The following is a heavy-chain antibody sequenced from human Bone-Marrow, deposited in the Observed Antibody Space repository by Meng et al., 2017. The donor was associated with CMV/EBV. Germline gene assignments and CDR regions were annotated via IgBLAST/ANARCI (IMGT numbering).Heavy chain of an antibody. V-gene: IGHV3-66*02. CDR3: ARDGGGKGVAFDI. CDR1: GFAFSSYA. Sequence: GESLKISCAASGFAFSSYALHWVRRAPGKGLEWVSVIYSGGSTYYADSVKGRFTISRDNSKNTLYLQMNSLRAEDTAVYYCARDGGGKGVAFDIWGQGTMVTVSS. CDR2: IYSGGST. J-gene: IGHJ3*02. D-gene: IGHD3-10*01.